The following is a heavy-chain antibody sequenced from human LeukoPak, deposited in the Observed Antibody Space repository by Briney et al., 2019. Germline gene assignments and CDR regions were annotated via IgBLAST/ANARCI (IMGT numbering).Heavy chain of an antibody. D-gene: IGHD3-10*01. CDR1: GYTFTSYG. V-gene: IGHV1-18*01. Sequence: GASVKVSCKASGYTFTSYGISWVRQAPGQGLEWMGWISAYNGNTNYAQKLQGRVTMTTDTSTSTAYMELRSLRSDDTAVYYCARDSKWLGKIYYFDYWGQGTLVTVSS. J-gene: IGHJ4*02. CDR3: ARDSKWLGKIYYFDY. CDR2: ISAYNGNT.